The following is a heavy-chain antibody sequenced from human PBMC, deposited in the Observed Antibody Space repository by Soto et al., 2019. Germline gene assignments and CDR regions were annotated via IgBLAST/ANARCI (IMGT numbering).Heavy chain of an antibody. CDR2: ISGGGGIT. Sequence: EVQLLESGGGLVQPGGSLRLSCAASGFTFSSYAMSWVRQAPGKGLEWVSGISGGGGITYYADSVKGRFTISRDNSKNTLYVQMNSLRAEDTAVYYCAKDPRLYSSSSNWFDPWGQGTQVTVSS. D-gene: IGHD6-13*01. V-gene: IGHV3-23*01. CDR1: GFTFSSYA. J-gene: IGHJ5*02. CDR3: AKDPRLYSSSSNWFDP.